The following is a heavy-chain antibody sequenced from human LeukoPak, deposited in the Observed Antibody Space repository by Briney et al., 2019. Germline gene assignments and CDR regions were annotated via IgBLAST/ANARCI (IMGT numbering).Heavy chain of an antibody. D-gene: IGHD4-17*01. CDR3: AKATTVTRPFDS. CDR2: ISGSGSST. J-gene: IGHJ4*02. CDR1: GFTFSNYW. Sequence: GGSLRLSCAASGFTFSNYWMYWVRQAPGKGLEWVSTISGSGSSTYYADSVKGRFTISRDNPKNTLYLQMNSLRAEDTAVYYCAKATTVTRPFDSWGQGTLVTVSS. V-gene: IGHV3-23*01.